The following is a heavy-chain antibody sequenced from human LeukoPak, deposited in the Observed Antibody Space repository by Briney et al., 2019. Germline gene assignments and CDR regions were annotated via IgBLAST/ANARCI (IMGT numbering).Heavy chain of an antibody. CDR2: INHSGST. J-gene: IGHJ6*03. Sequence: SSETLSLTCAVYGGSFSGYYWSWIRQPPGKGLEWIGEINHSGSTNYNPSLKSRVTISVDTSKNQFSLKLSSVTAADTAVYYCARHKDYYYSYMDVWGKGTTVTISS. V-gene: IGHV4-34*01. CDR1: GGSFSGYY. CDR3: ARHKDYYYSYMDV.